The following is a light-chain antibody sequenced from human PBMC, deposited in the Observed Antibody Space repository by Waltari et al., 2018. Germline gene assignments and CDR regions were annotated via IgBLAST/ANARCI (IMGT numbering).Light chain of an antibody. Sequence: SYELTQPPSVSVSPGQTARITCPGDALPKQYAYWYQQKPGQAPVLVIYKDMERPSGIPERFSGASSGTTVTLTISGVQAEDEADYYCQSADSSGTYWVFGGGTKLTV. V-gene: IGLV3-25*03. J-gene: IGLJ3*02. CDR1: ALPKQY. CDR2: KDM. CDR3: QSADSSGTYWV.